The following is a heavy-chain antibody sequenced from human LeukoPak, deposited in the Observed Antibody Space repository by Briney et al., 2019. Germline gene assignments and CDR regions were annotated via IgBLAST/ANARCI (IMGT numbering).Heavy chain of an antibody. J-gene: IGHJ6*02. CDR3: AKDTATMVRGVDTYYYYGMDV. Sequence: GGSLRLSCAASGFTFSSYDMHWVRQAPGKGLVWVSRIDNGGTTTLYADSVRGRFTISRDNAKNTLYLQMNSLRAEDTALYYCAKDTATMVRGVDTYYYYGMDVWGQGTTVTVSS. CDR2: IDNGGTTT. V-gene: IGHV3-74*01. D-gene: IGHD3-10*01. CDR1: GFTFSSYD.